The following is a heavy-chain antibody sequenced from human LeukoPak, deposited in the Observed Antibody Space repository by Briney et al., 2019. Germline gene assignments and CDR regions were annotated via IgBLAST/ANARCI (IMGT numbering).Heavy chain of an antibody. Sequence: PSETLSLTCTVSGGSISSYYWSWIRQPPGKGLEWIGYIYYTGSTDYNPSLKSRVTIPVDTSKNQFSLKLDSVTAADTAVYYCARHTRRWILQPDTFDVWGQGTMVTVSS. CDR1: GGSISSYY. D-gene: IGHD5-18*01. CDR2: IYYTGST. CDR3: ARHTRRWILQPDTFDV. J-gene: IGHJ3*01. V-gene: IGHV4-59*08.